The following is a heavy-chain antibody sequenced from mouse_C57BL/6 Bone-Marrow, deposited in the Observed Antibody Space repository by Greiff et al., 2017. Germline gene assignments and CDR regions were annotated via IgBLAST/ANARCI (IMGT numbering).Heavy chain of an antibody. V-gene: IGHV1-72*01. Sequence: QVQLQQSGAELVQPGASVKLSCTASGFTFTSYCMHWVHQTPGRGLEWIGRIDPNSGGTKYDAKFSSKDTLTVDQPSNTPYMTLSSLTSDDSGVYSCASSILLYFDYWGQGTKLTGSA. D-gene: IGHD1-1*01. CDR1: GFTFTSYC. J-gene: IGHJ2*01. CDR3: ASSILLYFDY. CDR2: IDPNSGGT.